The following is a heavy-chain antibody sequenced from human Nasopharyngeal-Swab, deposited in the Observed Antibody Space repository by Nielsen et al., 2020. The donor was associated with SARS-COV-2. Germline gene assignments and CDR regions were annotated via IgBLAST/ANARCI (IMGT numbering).Heavy chain of an antibody. D-gene: IGHD6-13*01. CDR3: ARDRLGSSWYNWFDP. CDR1: GDTFSSYA. J-gene: IGHJ5*02. Sequence: SVKVSCKASGDTFSSYAISWVRQAPGQGLEWMGGIIPIFGTANYAQKFQGRVTITADESTSTAYMELSSLRSEDTAVYYCARDRLGSSWYNWFDPWGQGTLVTVSS. V-gene: IGHV1-69*13. CDR2: IIPIFGTA.